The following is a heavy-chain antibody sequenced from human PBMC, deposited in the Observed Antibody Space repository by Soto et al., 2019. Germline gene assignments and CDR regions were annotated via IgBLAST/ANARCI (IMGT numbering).Heavy chain of an antibody. CDR3: AKDSQSVSVSAARVYGMDV. J-gene: IGHJ6*02. CDR2: LSDSGGHT. CDR1: GFTFSLYA. V-gene: IGHV3-23*01. D-gene: IGHD2-2*01. Sequence: GGSLRLSCAGSGFTFSLYAMTWVRQAPGKGLEWVSTLSDSGGHTYYADSVKGRFTISRDNPKNTLYLQMNSLRAEDTAVYYCAKDSQSVSVSAARVYGMDVWGQGTTVTVSS.